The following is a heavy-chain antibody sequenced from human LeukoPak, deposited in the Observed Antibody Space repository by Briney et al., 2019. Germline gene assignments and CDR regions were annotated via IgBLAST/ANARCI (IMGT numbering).Heavy chain of an antibody. D-gene: IGHD3-10*01. CDR3: TTFPSFRTKMVRGVIIAFDY. CDR2: IKSKTDGGTT. Sequence: PGGSLRLSCAASGFTFSNAWMSWVRQAPGKGLEWVGRIKSKTDGGTTDYAAPVKGRFTISRDDSKNTLYLQMNSLKTEDTAVYYCTTFPSFRTKMVRGVIIAFDYWGQGTLVTVSS. V-gene: IGHV3-15*01. CDR1: GFTFSNAW. J-gene: IGHJ4*02.